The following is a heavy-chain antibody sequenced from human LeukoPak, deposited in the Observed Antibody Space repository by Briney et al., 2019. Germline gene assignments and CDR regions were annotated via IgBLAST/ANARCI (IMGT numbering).Heavy chain of an antibody. CDR1: GYTFTGYY. D-gene: IGHD2-15*01. CDR3: ARGPLEYCSGGSYYSGRNWFDP. Sequence: GASVKVSCKASGYTFTGYYMHWVRQAPGQGLEWMGWINPNSGDADSGQKFQGRVTMTRDTSINTVYMTLKRLRYDDTAVYYCARGPLEYCSGGSYYSGRNWFDPWGQGTLVTVSS. J-gene: IGHJ5*02. CDR2: INPNSGDA. V-gene: IGHV1-2*02.